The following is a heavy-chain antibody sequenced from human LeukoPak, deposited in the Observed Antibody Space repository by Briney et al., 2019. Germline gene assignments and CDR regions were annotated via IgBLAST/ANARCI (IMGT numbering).Heavy chain of an antibody. J-gene: IGHJ4*02. CDR3: ASSGGNWGGFDY. CDR2: IYYSGSA. CDR1: GDSITSGGYC. Sequence: SQTLSLTCVVSGDSITSGGYCWSWIRQPPGKGLEWIGYIYYSGSASYNPSLKIRVTLSVDTSKNQFSLKLSSVTAADTGVYYCASSGGNWGGFDYWGQGTLVTVSS. D-gene: IGHD4-23*01. V-gene: IGHV4-30-2*02.